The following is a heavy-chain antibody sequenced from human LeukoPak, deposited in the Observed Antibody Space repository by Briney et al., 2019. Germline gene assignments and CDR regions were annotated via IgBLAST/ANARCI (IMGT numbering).Heavy chain of an antibody. Sequence: ASVKVSCKASGYTFTGYYMHWVRQAPGQGLEWMGWINPNSGGTNYAQKLQGRVTMTTDTSTSTAYMELRSLRSDDTAVYYCARDQSFQDYYYDSSGYYSMGAFDIWGQGTMVTVSS. CDR1: GYTFTGYY. V-gene: IGHV1-2*02. D-gene: IGHD3-22*01. J-gene: IGHJ3*02. CDR3: ARDQSFQDYYYDSSGYYSMGAFDI. CDR2: INPNSGGT.